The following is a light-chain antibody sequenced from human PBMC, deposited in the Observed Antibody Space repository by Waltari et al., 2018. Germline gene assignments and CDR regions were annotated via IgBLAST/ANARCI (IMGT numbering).Light chain of an antibody. CDR2: INSDRSH. J-gene: IGLJ3*02. V-gene: IGLV4-69*01. CDR1: SGHSSNI. Sequence: QLVLTQSPSASASLGASVKLTCTLDSGHSSNIVAWLQQQPEKGPRYLMKINSDRSHSKGDEIPDRFSGSSSGAGRYLTISSVQSEDEADYYCQTGGHGTWVFGGGTKLSVL. CDR3: QTGGHGTWV.